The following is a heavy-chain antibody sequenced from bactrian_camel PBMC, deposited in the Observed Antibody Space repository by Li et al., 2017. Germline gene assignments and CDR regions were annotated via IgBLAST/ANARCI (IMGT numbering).Heavy chain of an antibody. Sequence: VQLVESGGGSVQPGGSLRLSCGASGHTYSSNCMGWFRQAPGKEREGVAFVYFGGGSTYYADSVKGRFTISQDNAKNTVYLQMNSLKPEDSTMYYCAARAQLSMRRDGPCPANSISWYNYWGQGTQVTVS. V-gene: IGHV3S40*01. D-gene: IGHD3*01. CDR1: GHTYSSNC. CDR3: AARAQLSMRRDGPCPANSISWYNY. J-gene: IGHJ4*01. CDR2: VYFGGGST.